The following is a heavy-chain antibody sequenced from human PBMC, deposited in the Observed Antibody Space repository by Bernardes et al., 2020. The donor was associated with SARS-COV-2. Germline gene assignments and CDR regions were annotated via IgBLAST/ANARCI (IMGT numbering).Heavy chain of an antibody. Sequence: GGSLRLSCAASGFTFSSYWMHWVRQAPGTGLVWVSRINSDGSRTSYADSVKGRFTISRDNAKNTLYLQMNSLRVEDTAVHYCAGEKWLRLEGYYYYYGMDVWGQGTTVTVSS. J-gene: IGHJ6*02. CDR3: AGEKWLRLEGYYYYYGMDV. D-gene: IGHD5-12*01. CDR1: GFTFSSYW. CDR2: INSDGSRT. V-gene: IGHV3-74*01.